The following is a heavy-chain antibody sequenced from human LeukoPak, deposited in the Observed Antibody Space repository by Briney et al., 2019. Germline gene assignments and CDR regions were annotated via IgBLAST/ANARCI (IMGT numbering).Heavy chain of an antibody. Sequence: PSQTLSLTCTVSGGSISSGSYYWSWIRQPAGKGLEWIGRIYTSGSTNYNPSLKSRVTISVDTSKNQFSLKLSSVTAADTAVYYCARDRLWNDYWGQGTLVTVSS. CDR1: GGSISSGSYY. CDR2: IYTSGST. V-gene: IGHV4-61*02. D-gene: IGHD5-18*01. J-gene: IGHJ4*02. CDR3: ARDRLWNDY.